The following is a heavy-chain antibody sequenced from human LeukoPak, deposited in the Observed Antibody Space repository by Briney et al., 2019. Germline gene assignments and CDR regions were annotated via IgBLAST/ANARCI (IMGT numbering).Heavy chain of an antibody. Sequence: SETLSLTCTVSGGSISSYYWSWIRQPAGKGLEWIGYIYYSGSTNYNPSLKSRVTISVDTSKNQFSLKLSSVTAADTAVYYCARQGYYYDSSGTTDAFDIWGQGTMVTVSS. CDR3: ARQGYYYDSSGTTDAFDI. CDR1: GGSISSYY. D-gene: IGHD3-22*01. V-gene: IGHV4-59*01. CDR2: IYYSGST. J-gene: IGHJ3*02.